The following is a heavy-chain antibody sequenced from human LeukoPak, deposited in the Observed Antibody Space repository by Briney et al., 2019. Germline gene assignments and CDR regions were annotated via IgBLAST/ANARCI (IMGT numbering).Heavy chain of an antibody. CDR3: ARGPSITMIVRD. V-gene: IGHV4-59*01. CDR2: IYYSGST. D-gene: IGHD3-22*01. CDR1: GGSISTYY. Sequence: SETLSLTCTVSGGSISTYYWSWIRQPPGKGLEWIGHIYYSGSTNYNPSLKSRVTISVDTSKNQFSLKLSSVTAADTAVYYCARGPSITMIVRDWGQGTLVTVSS. J-gene: IGHJ4*02.